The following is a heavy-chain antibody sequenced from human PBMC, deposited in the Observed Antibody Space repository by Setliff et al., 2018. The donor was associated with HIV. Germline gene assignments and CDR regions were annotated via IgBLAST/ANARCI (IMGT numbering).Heavy chain of an antibody. Sequence: ASVKVSCKASGYTFTGYYMHWVRQAPGQGLEWMGRINPNSGGTNYAQKFQGRVSMTRDTSISTAYMELSRLRADDTAVFYCATKVYCTNGVCLDAFDIWGQGTTVTVSS. CDR3: ATKVYCTNGVCLDAFDI. CDR1: GYTFTGYY. CDR2: INPNSGGT. D-gene: IGHD2-8*01. V-gene: IGHV1-2*06. J-gene: IGHJ3*02.